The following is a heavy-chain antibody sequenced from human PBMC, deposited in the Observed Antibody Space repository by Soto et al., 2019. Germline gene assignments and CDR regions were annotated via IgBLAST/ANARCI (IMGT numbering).Heavy chain of an antibody. Sequence: EQLEQSGAEVKKPGESLKISCKGPGHLFNNHWIGWVRQTPGKGLEWMGLIFTRDSETKTSPSFQGQVSFSVDNSINTVYLQWTSLKTTDTGIYFCARGYFDSGHGYDLWGQGTLVTVSS. D-gene: IGHD3-10*01. V-gene: IGHV5-51*01. CDR3: ARGYFDSGHGYDL. J-gene: IGHJ5*02. CDR1: GHLFNNHW. CDR2: IFTRDSET.